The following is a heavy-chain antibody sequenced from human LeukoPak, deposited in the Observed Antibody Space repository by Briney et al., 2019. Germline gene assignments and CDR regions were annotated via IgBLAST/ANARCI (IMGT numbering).Heavy chain of an antibody. V-gene: IGHV1-24*01. CDR3: ATDQRGVVITQSWFDP. D-gene: IGHD3-22*01. CDR2: FDPEDGET. CDR1: RYTFTDYY. J-gene: IGHJ5*02. Sequence: GASVKVSCKASRYTFTDYYIHWVRQAPGRGLEWMGGFDPEDGETIYAQKFQGRVTMTEDTSTDTAYMELSSLRSEDTAVYYCATDQRGVVITQSWFDPWGQGTLVTVSS.